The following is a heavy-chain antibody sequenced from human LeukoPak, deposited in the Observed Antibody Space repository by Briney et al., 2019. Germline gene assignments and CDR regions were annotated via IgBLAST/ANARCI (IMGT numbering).Heavy chain of an antibody. Sequence: GGSLRLSCAASGFTFVTYSMNWVRQAPGKGLEWVSSISSSSSYIYYADSVKGRFTISRDNAKNSLYLQMNSLGAEDTAVYYCARDPQTGTTSSIDDYWGQGTLVTVSS. CDR3: ARDPQTGTTSSIDDY. J-gene: IGHJ4*02. D-gene: IGHD1-7*01. CDR1: GFTFVTYS. CDR2: ISSSSSYI. V-gene: IGHV3-21*01.